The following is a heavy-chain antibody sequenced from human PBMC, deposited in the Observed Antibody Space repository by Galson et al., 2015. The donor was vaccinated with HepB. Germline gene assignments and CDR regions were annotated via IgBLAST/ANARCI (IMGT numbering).Heavy chain of an antibody. V-gene: IGHV3-11*06. Sequence: SLRLSCAASGFTFSDYYMSWIRQAPGKGLEGVSYISSSSTYTNYADSVKGRFTISRDNAKKSLYLQINSLRAEDTAVYYCARVADADYGDHSHFDYWGQGTLVTVSS. CDR2: ISSSSTYT. CDR1: GFTFSDYY. CDR3: ARVADADYGDHSHFDY. J-gene: IGHJ4*02. D-gene: IGHD4-17*01.